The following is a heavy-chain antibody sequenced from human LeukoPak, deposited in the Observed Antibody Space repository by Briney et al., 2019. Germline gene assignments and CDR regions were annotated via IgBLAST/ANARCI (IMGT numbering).Heavy chain of an antibody. CDR3: AKSSGFGGLFDS. J-gene: IGHJ4*02. Sequence: GGSLRLSCAASGFTFSSYAMSWVREAPGKGLEWVSGIRGSGGSTYYADSVKGRFNISRDISKNTLYLQMNSLSAEDTALYFCAKSSGFGGLFDSWGQGTRVTVSS. V-gene: IGHV3-23*01. D-gene: IGHD3-10*01. CDR1: GFTFSSYA. CDR2: IRGSGGST.